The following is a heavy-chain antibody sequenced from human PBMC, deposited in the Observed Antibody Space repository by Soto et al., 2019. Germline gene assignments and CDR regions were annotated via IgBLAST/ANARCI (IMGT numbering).Heavy chain of an antibody. CDR1: GGSFSGYY. D-gene: IGHD2-2*01. Sequence: SETLSLTCAVYGGSFSGYYWSWIRQPPGKGLEWIGEINHSGSTNYNPSLKSRVTISVDTSKNQFSLKLSSVTAAETAGYYCARRPVVPAAMRVYYYYMDVWGKGTTVTVSS. J-gene: IGHJ6*03. CDR2: INHSGST. CDR3: ARRPVVPAAMRVYYYYMDV. V-gene: IGHV4-34*01.